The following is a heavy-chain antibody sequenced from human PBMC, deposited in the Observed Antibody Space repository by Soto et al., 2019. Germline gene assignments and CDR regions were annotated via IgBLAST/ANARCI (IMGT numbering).Heavy chain of an antibody. J-gene: IGHJ4*02. V-gene: IGHV3-74*01. CDR1: GFTFSNSW. CDR3: VKVLARGVGVPRFYFDS. Sequence: VGSLRLSCAASGFTFSNSWMHWVRQVSGKGLEWVSRINADGTSTSYADSVKGRFTISRDNAKNTLYLHVNSLRAEDTAVYYCVKVLARGVGVPRFYFDSWGQGALVTVSS. CDR2: INADGTST. D-gene: IGHD2-2*01.